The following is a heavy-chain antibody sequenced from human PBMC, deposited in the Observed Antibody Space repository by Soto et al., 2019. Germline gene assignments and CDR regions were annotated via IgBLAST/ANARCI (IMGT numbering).Heavy chain of an antibody. J-gene: IGHJ6*02. V-gene: IGHV3-21*01. Sequence: GSLRLSCAASGFTFSSYSMNWVRQAPGKGLEWVSSISSSSSYIYYADSVKGRFTISRDNAKNSLYLQMNSLRAEDTAVYYCARDRRGSYWARYYYGMDVWGQGTTVTVSS. CDR1: GFTFSSYS. CDR3: ARDRRGSYWARYYYGMDV. D-gene: IGHD1-26*01. CDR2: ISSSSSYI.